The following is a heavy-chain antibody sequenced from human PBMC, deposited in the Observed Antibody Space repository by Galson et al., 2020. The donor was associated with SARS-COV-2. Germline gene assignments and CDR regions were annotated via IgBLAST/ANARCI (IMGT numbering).Heavy chain of an antibody. V-gene: IGHV3-23*01. CDR3: AKEIKSGFYIGLGPHDY. CDR1: GFTFNSYA. CDR2: ISGSGDSR. Sequence: GGSLRLSCAASGFTFNSYAMSWVRQAPGKGLEWISTISGSGDSRYYADSVKGRFTISRDNSKKTLYLQMNSLRADDTAVYYCAKEIKSGFYIGLGPHDYWGQGILVTVSS. D-gene: IGHD3-3*01. J-gene: IGHJ4*02.